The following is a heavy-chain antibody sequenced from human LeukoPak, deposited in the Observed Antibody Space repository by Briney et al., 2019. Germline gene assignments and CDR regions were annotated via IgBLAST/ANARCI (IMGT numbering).Heavy chain of an antibody. CDR1: GLTFSSYG. V-gene: IGHV3-30*18. Sequence: GGSLRLSCAASGLTFSSYGMHWVRQAPGKGLEWVAVISYDGSNKYYADSVKGRFTISRDNSKNTLYLQMNSLRAEDTAVYYCAKDLCMLGGSGGSCYYYYGMDVWGQGTTVTVSS. CDR3: AKDLCMLGGSGGSCYYYYGMDV. D-gene: IGHD2-15*01. CDR2: ISYDGSNK. J-gene: IGHJ6*02.